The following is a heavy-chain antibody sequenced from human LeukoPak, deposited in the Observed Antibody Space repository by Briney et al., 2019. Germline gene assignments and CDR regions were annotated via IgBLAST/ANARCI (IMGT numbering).Heavy chain of an antibody. V-gene: IGHV4-59*08. D-gene: IGHD4-17*01. Sequence: SETLSLTCTVSGGSISSYYWSWIRQPPGKGLEWIGYIYYSGSTNYNPSLKSRVTISVDTSKNQFSLKLSSVTAADTAVYYCARGVYGDPIDYWGQGTLVTVSS. J-gene: IGHJ4*02. CDR2: IYYSGST. CDR3: ARGVYGDPIDY. CDR1: GGSISSYY.